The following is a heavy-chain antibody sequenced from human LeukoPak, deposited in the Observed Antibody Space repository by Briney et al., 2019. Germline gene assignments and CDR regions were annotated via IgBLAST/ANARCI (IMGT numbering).Heavy chain of an antibody. D-gene: IGHD6-13*01. Sequence: ASVKVSCKASGYTLTSYGISWVRQGPGQGLEWMGWISAYNGNTNYAQKLQGRVTMTTDTSTSTAYMELRSLRSDATAVYYCARIGGQQLFGWFDPWGQGTLGTVSS. V-gene: IGHV1-18*01. J-gene: IGHJ5*02. CDR2: ISAYNGNT. CDR1: GYTLTSYG. CDR3: ARIGGQQLFGWFDP.